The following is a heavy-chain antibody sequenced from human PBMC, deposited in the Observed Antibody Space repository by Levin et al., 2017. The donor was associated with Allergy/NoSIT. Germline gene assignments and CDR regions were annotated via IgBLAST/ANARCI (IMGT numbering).Heavy chain of an antibody. CDR2: ISGSGGST. J-gene: IGHJ4*02. D-gene: IGHD1-26*01. CDR3: AKVWVGATPGDY. V-gene: IGHV3-23*01. CDR1: GFTFSSYA. Sequence: GESLKISCAASGFTFSSYAMSWVRQAPGKGLEWVSAISGSGGSTYYADSVKGRFTISRDNSKNTLYLQMNSLRAEDTAVYYCAKVWVGATPGDYWGQGTLVTVSS.